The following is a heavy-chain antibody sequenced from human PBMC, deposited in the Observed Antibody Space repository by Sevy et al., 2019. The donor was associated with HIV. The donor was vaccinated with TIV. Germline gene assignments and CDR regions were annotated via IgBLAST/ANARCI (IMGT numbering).Heavy chain of an antibody. CDR3: ARERFLELDYYYGLDV. Sequence: GGSLRLSCTASGFTLSDYNMNWVRQAPGKGLEWVAYSSRSGNRIFYVDSVKGRFLISRVNAKNSLSLQMNNLSAEDTAIYYCARERFLELDYYYGLDVWGQGTAVTVSS. V-gene: IGHV3-48*03. CDR2: SSRSGNRI. CDR1: GFTLSDYN. D-gene: IGHD3-3*01. J-gene: IGHJ6*02.